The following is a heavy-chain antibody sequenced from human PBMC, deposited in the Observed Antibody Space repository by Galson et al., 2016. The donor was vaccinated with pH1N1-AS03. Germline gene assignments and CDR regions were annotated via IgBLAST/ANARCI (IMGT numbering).Heavy chain of an antibody. CDR3: YRDLYGDVFGY. CDR1: GDSVSSDSAA. J-gene: IGHJ4*02. D-gene: IGHD4-17*01. Sequence: CAISGDSVSSDSAAWNWIRQSPSRGLEWLGRICYRSSWYNDYTPSLSSRVSFTANKSKNQFSLHLTPVTPEDSATYFCYRDLYGDVFGYWGQGTLVTVSS. CDR2: ICYRSSWYN. V-gene: IGHV6-1*01.